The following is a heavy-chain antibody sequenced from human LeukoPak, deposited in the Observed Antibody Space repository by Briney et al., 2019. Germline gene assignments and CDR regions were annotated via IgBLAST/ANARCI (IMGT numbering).Heavy chain of an antibody. D-gene: IGHD3-22*01. CDR3: VSPPYYFDSGNYYGGY. V-gene: IGHV3-48*03. Sequence: QPGGSLRLSCVASGFIFSSYEINWVRQAPGRGLEWVSYISSNGYTKNYADSVKGRFTASRDNAKNSLYLQMNSLRAEDTAIYYCVSPPYYFDSGNYYGGYWGQGTLVTVSS. CDR1: GFIFSSYE. J-gene: IGHJ4*02. CDR2: ISSNGYTK.